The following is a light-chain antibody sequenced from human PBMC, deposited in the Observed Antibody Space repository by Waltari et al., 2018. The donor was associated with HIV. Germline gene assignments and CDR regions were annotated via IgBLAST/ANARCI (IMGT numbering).Light chain of an antibody. Sequence: SYVLTQPPSVSVAPGQTARIACGGNNIGSQSVHWYQQKPGRAPVVVVYDDSDRPSGIPERFSGSNSGNTASLTISRGEAGDEADYYGQVWDSNSDHWVFGGGTKLTVL. J-gene: IGLJ3*02. CDR2: DDS. CDR1: NIGSQS. CDR3: QVWDSNSDHWV. V-gene: IGLV3-21*02.